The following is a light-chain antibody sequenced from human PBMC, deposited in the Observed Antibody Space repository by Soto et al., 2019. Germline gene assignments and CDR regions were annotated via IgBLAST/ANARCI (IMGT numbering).Light chain of an antibody. Sequence: QSALTQPRSVSGSPGQSVTISCTGTSSDVGGYNYVSWYQQHPGKAPKLMIYDVSKWPSGVPDRFSGSKSGNTASLTISGLQAEDEADYYCCSYAGNSLRVFVVGTKLTVL. V-gene: IGLV2-11*01. J-gene: IGLJ3*02. CDR1: SSDVGGYNY. CDR3: CSYAGNSLRV. CDR2: DVS.